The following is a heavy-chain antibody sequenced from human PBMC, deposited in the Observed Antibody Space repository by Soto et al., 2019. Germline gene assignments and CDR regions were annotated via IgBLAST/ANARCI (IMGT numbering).Heavy chain of an antibody. Sequence: PGGSLRLSCAASGFTFSSYGMHWVRQAPGKGLEWVAVIWYDGSNKYYADSVKGRFTISRDNSKNTLYLQMNSLRAEDTAVYYCARELSAYSSYAQYYYYYGMDVWGQGTTVTVSS. J-gene: IGHJ6*02. D-gene: IGHD6-13*01. CDR3: ARELSAYSSYAQYYYYYGMDV. CDR1: GFTFSSYG. CDR2: IWYDGSNK. V-gene: IGHV3-33*01.